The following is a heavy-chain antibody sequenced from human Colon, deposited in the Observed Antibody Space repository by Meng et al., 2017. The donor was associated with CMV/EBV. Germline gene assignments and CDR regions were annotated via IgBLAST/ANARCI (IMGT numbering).Heavy chain of an antibody. V-gene: IGHV1-2*02. CDR2: INPNSGGT. D-gene: IGHD3-10*01. CDR1: GYTFTGYY. Sequence: ASVKVSCKASGYTFTGYYMHWVRQAPGQGLEWMGWINPNSGGTNYAQKFQGRVTMTRDTSISTAYMELSRLRSDDTAVYYCARDQSSGFGGDFWGQGTLVTVSS. J-gene: IGHJ4*02. CDR3: ARDQSSGFGGDF.